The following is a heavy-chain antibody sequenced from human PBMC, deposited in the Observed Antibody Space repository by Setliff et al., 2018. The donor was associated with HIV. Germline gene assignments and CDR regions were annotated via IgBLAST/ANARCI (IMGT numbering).Heavy chain of an antibody. V-gene: IGHV3-23*01. CDR1: GFTFNSYA. CDR2: IGGSGGST. J-gene: IGHJ6*02. Sequence: GESLKISCAASGFTFNSYAMSWVRQAPGKGLEWVSGIGGSGGSTYYADSVKGRFTISRDNSKNTLYLQMNSLRAEDTAVYYCAKDHNIGSSWYYYYGMDVWGQGTTVTVSS. D-gene: IGHD6-13*01. CDR3: AKDHNIGSSWYYYYGMDV.